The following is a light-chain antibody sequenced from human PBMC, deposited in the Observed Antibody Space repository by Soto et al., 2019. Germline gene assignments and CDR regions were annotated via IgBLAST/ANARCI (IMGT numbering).Light chain of an antibody. CDR3: GTWDSSRRVVV. V-gene: IGLV1-51*01. CDR2: DNN. Sequence: QSVLTQPPSVSAAPGQKVTISCSGSSSNIGNNYVSWYQQLPGTAPKLLIYDNNKRPSGIPDRFSGSKSGTSATLGITGLRTGDEAEYYCGTWDSSRRVVVVGGGTKLTVL. CDR1: SSNIGNNY. J-gene: IGLJ2*01.